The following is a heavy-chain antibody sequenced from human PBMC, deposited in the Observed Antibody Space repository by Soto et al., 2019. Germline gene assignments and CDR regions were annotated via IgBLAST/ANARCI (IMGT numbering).Heavy chain of an antibody. J-gene: IGHJ5*02. V-gene: IGHV3-15*01. CDR2: IKSKTDGGTT. CDR3: TTDLLAAAGTEGWFDP. CDR1: GLTFSNAW. D-gene: IGHD6-13*01. Sequence: GGSLRLSCAASGLTFSNAWMSWVRQAPGKGLEWVGRIKSKTDGGTTDYAAPVKGRFTISRDDSKNTLYLQMNSLKTEDTAVYYCTTDLLAAAGTEGWFDPWGQGTLVTVSS.